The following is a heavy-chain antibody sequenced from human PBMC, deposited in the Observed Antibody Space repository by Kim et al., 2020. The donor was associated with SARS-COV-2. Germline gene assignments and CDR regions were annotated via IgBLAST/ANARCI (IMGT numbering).Heavy chain of an antibody. D-gene: IGHD5-12*01. Sequence: GGSLRLSCAASGFTFSSYGMHWVRQAPGKGLEWVAVISYDGSNKYYADSVKGRFTISRDNSKNTLYLQMNSLRAEDTAVYYCANTQGTWRYSGYDLNYWGQGTLVTVSS. CDR3: ANTQGTWRYSGYDLNY. CDR1: GFTFSSYG. J-gene: IGHJ4*02. V-gene: IGHV3-30*18. CDR2: ISYDGSNK.